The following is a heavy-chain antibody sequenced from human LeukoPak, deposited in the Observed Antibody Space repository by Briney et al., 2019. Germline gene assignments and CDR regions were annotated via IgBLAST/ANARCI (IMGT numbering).Heavy chain of an antibody. Sequence: PGRSLRLSCAASGFTFNDAWMSWVRQAPGQGLEWVGRVKSKTHGGTTEYPAPVKGRFTISRDDSKNTLFLQMNSLKTEDTAVYYCTTERPYFDSWGQGTLVAVSS. J-gene: IGHJ4*02. V-gene: IGHV3-15*01. CDR1: GFTFNDAW. CDR3: TTERPYFDS. CDR2: VKSKTHGGTT.